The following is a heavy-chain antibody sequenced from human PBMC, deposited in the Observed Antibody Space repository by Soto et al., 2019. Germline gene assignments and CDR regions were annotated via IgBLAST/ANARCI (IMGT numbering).Heavy chain of an antibody. CDR1: VGSISSGGYY. CDR3: ARDLADSSGFYGMDV. V-gene: IGHV4-31*03. J-gene: IGHJ6*02. D-gene: IGHD3-22*01. CDR2: IYYSGST. Sequence: SETLSLTCTVSVGSISSGGYYWIWIRQHPGKGLEWIGYIYYSGSTYYNPSLKSRVTISVDTSKNQFSLKLSSVTAADTAVYYCARDLADSSGFYGMDVWGQGTTVTVSS.